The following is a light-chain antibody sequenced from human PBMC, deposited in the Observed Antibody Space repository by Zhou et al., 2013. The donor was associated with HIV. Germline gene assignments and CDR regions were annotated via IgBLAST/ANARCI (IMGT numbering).Light chain of an antibody. CDR3: QQYNTYSATS. V-gene: IGKV1-5*03. CDR2: QAS. Sequence: DIQMTQSPSTLSASVGDRVTITCRASQNIFTWLAWYQQKPGKAPKVLIYQASRLESGVPSRFSGSGSGTEFTLTISSLQPDDLATYYCQQYNTYSATSFGQGTKLELK. J-gene: IGKJ2*03. CDR1: QNIFTW.